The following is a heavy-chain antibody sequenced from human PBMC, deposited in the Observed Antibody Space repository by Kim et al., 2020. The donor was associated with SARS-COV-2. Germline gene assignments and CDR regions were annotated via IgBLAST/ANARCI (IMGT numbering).Heavy chain of an antibody. Sequence: GGSLRLSCSASGFTFSSHAMHWVRQAPGKGLEYVSAISSNGVSTYYADSVKGRFTISRDNSKNTLYLQMNSLRAEDTALYYCVKDRVVSEHWLVGYYYHYVMDVRVRAATPTDPS. CDR2: ISSNGVST. V-gene: IGHV3-64D*06. D-gene: IGHD6-19*01. CDR3: VKDRVVSEHWLVGYYYHYVMDV. CDR1: GFTFSSHA. J-gene: IGHJ6*01.